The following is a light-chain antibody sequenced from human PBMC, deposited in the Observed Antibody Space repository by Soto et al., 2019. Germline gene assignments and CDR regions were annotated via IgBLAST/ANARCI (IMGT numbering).Light chain of an antibody. V-gene: IGKV3D-15*01. Sequence: EIVMTQSPATLSVSPGDGATLSCRASQSVDSNLAWYQQKPGQSPRLLMYGASTRPTGIPARFSGSGSGTEFTLTSIRLQSEDSAVYYWQQYNDWALTFGGGTKVEIK. CDR1: QSVDSN. CDR3: QQYNDWALT. J-gene: IGKJ4*01. CDR2: GAS.